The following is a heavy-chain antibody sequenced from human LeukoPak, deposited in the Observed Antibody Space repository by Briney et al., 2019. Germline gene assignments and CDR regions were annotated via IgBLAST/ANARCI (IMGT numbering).Heavy chain of an antibody. D-gene: IGHD5-12*01. CDR1: GFSFSDYY. CDR3: ARDQEVATTD. J-gene: IGHJ4*02. V-gene: IGHV3-11*06. CDR2: ISSSSSYK. Sequence: GGSLRLSRTASGFSFSDYYMSWIRQAPGKGLEWASKISSSSSYKNYADSVKGRLTISRDNAKNSLYLQMNSLRAEDTAVYYCARDQEVATTDWGQGTLVTVSS.